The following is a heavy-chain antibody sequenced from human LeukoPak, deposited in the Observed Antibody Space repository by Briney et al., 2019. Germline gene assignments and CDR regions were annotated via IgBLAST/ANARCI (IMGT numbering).Heavy chain of an antibody. Sequence: GGSLRLSCAASGFTLSSYEMNWVRQAPGKGLEWVSYISSSGTTIYYADSVKGRFTISRDNAKNSLYLQMNSLRAEDTAVYYCARDLWELLLSGTGDAFDIWGQGTMVTVSS. V-gene: IGHV3-48*03. D-gene: IGHD1-26*01. J-gene: IGHJ3*02. CDR3: ARDLWELLLSGTGDAFDI. CDR2: ISSSGTTI. CDR1: GFTLSSYE.